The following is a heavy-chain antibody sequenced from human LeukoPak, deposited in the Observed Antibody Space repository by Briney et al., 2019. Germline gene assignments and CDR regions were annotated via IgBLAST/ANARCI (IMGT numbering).Heavy chain of an antibody. V-gene: IGHV4-59*01. CDR2: TYYSGST. D-gene: IGHD3-22*01. CDR3: ARDGGFTYYDSSGFDY. J-gene: IGHJ4*02. CDR1: GGSISSYY. Sequence: SETLSLTCTVSGGSISSYYWSWIRQPPGKGLEWIGDTYYSGSTNYNPSLKSRVTISVDTSKNQFSLKLSSVTAADTAVYYCARDGGFTYYDSSGFDYWGQGTLVTVSS.